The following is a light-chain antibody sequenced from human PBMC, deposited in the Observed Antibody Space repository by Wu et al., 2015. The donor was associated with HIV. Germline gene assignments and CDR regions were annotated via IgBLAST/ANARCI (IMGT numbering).Light chain of an antibody. Sequence: EIVLTQSPGTLSLSPGERATLSCRASQSINSNSLAWYQQKPGQAPRLLIYGASTRATGIPARFSGSGSGTEFTLTISSMQSEDFAVYYCQQYNNWPYTFGQGTKLEIK. CDR1: QSINSN. CDR2: GAS. CDR3: QQYNNWPYT. V-gene: IGKV3-15*01. J-gene: IGKJ2*01.